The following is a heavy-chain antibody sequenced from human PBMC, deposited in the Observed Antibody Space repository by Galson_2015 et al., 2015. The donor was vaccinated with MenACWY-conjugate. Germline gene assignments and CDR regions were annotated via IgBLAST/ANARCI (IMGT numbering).Heavy chain of an antibody. V-gene: IGHV3-23*01. D-gene: IGHD3-22*01. CDR1: GFTFSSYA. J-gene: IGHJ4*02. CDR3: ANDRGYYDSSGYLVYFDY. CDR2: ISGSGGST. Sequence: SLRLSCAASGFTFSSYAMSWVRQAPGKGLEWVSAISGSGGSTYYADAVKGRFTISRDNSKNTLYLQMNSLRAEDTAEYYCANDRGYYDSSGYLVYFDYWGQGTLVAVSS.